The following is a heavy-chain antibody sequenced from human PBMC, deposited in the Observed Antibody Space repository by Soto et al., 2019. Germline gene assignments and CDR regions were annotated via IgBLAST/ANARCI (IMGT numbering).Heavy chain of an antibody. CDR3: ARDPSYYGMDV. CDR1: GYTFTNSG. Sequence: GASVKVSCKASGYTFTNSGINWVRQAPGQGLEWMGWISTDNGNTNYAQHLQGRVSMTTDTSTSTAYMDLRSLRSEDTAVYYCARDPSYYGMDVWGQGTTVTVSS. J-gene: IGHJ6*02. V-gene: IGHV1-18*01. CDR2: ISTDNGNT.